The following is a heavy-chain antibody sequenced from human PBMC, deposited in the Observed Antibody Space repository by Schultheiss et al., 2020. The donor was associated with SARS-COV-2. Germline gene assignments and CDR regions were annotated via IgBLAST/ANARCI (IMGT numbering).Heavy chain of an antibody. CDR2: IIPIFGTA. CDR3: ARGAPTLFVSCSGGSCPLFDY. V-gene: IGHV1-69*05. Sequence: SVKVSCKASGGTFSSYGISWVRQAPGQGLEWMGGIIPIFGTANYAQKFQGRVTMTTDTSISTAYMELSSLRSEDTAVYYCARGAPTLFVSCSGGSCPLFDYWGQGTLVTVSS. CDR1: GGTFSSYG. J-gene: IGHJ4*02. D-gene: IGHD2-15*01.